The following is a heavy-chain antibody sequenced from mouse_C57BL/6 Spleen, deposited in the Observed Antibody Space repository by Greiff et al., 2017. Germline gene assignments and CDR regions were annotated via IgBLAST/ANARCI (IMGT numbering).Heavy chain of an antibody. J-gene: IGHJ2*01. Sequence: VQLHQPGAELVRPGSSVKLSCKASGYTFTSYWMDWVKQRPGQGLEWIGNIYPSDSETHYNQKFKDKATLTVDKSSSTAYMQLSSLTSEDSAVYYCARGLWGDEDWGQGTTLTVSS. D-gene: IGHD1-1*02. CDR1: GYTFTSYW. CDR2: IYPSDSET. CDR3: ARGLWGDED. V-gene: IGHV1-61*01.